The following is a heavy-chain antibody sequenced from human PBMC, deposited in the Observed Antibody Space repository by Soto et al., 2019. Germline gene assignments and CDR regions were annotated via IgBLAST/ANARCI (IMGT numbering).Heavy chain of an antibody. CDR2: IYYSGST. J-gene: IGHJ6*02. CDR1: GGSVSSGSYY. D-gene: IGHD6-19*01. CDR3: ARLQIIAVAGRVYYYGMDV. V-gene: IGHV4-61*01. Sequence: SEPLSLICTVSGGSVSSGSYYWSWIRQPPGKGLEWIGYIYYSGSTNYNPSLKSRVTISVDTSKNQFSLKLSSVTAADTAVYYCARLQIIAVAGRVYYYGMDVWGQGTTVTVSS.